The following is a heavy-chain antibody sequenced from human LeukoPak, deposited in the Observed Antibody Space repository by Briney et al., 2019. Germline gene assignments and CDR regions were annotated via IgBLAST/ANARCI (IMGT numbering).Heavy chain of an antibody. J-gene: IGHJ4*02. CDR1: GFTVSSNY. V-gene: IGHV3-30*18. CDR2: ISYDGSNK. CDR3: AKDRRRYCSSTSCYSRGYFDY. Sequence: GGSLRLSCAASGFTVSSNYMSWVRQAPGKGLEWVAVISYDGSNKYYADSVKGRFTISRDNSKNTLYLQMNSLRAEDTAVYYCAKDRRRYCSSTSCYSRGYFDYWGQGTLVTVSS. D-gene: IGHD2-2*02.